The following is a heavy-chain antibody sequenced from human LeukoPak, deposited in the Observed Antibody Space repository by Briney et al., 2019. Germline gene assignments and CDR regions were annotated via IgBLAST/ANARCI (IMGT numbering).Heavy chain of an antibody. CDR2: IIPIFGTA. Sequence: ASVKVSRKASGGTFSSYAISWVRQAPGQGLEWMGGIIPIFGTANYAQKFQGRVTITADESTSTAYMELSSLRSEDTAVYYCARTPYDSSGPCGYWGQGTLVTVSS. CDR3: ARTPYDSSGPCGY. CDR1: GGTFSSYA. J-gene: IGHJ4*02. D-gene: IGHD3-22*01. V-gene: IGHV1-69*13.